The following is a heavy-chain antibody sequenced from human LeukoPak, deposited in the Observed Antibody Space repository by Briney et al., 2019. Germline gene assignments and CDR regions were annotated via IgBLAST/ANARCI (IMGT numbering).Heavy chain of an antibody. CDR2: MNPNSGGT. V-gene: IGHV1-2*02. Sequence: ASVKVSCKASGYTFTSYDINWVRQATGQGLEWMGWMNPNSGGTKYAQKFQGRVTMTRDTSISTAYMELSSLRSDDTAVYYCARLPGEHWGQGTLVTVSS. D-gene: IGHD3-10*01. CDR3: ARLPGEH. J-gene: IGHJ1*01. CDR1: GYTFTSYD.